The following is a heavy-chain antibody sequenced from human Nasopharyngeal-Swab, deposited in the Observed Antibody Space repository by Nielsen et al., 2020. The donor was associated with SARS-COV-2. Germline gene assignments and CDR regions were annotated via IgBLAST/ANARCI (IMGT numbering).Heavy chain of an antibody. J-gene: IGHJ6*02. CDR2: IWYDGSNK. CDR3: ARDIQMGGMDV. D-gene: IGHD5-24*01. Sequence: GGSLRLSCATSGFPFTSYAMHWVGQAPGKGRQWVAFIWYDGSNKYYADSVRGRFTISRDNSKNTLSLQMNSLSAEDTAVYYCARDIQMGGMDVWGQGTTVTVSS. V-gene: IGHV3-33*01. CDR1: GFPFTSYA.